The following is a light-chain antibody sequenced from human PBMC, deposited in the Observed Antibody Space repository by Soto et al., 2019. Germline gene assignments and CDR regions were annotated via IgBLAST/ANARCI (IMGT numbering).Light chain of an antibody. V-gene: IGKV1-6*01. Sequence: AIQMTQSPSSLSSSVGDRVTITCRASQSISSYLNWYQQKPGKAPKLLIYAASSLQSGVPSRFSGSGSGTDFTLTISSLQPEDFATYYCLQDYNYPWTFGQGTKVDI. CDR1: QSISSY. J-gene: IGKJ1*01. CDR2: AAS. CDR3: LQDYNYPWT.